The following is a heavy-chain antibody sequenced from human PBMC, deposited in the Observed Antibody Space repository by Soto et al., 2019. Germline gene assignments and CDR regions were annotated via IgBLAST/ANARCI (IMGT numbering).Heavy chain of an antibody. CDR1: GGSISSGGYS. D-gene: IGHD3-22*01. CDR2: IYHSGST. CDR3: ARQYYYDSSGYYSRFNNWFDP. Sequence: QLQLQESGSGLVKPSQTLSLTCAVSGGSISSGGYSWSWIRQPPGKGLEWIGYIYHSGSTYYNPSLKSRVTISVDRSKNQFSLKLSSVTAAETAVYYCARQYYYDSSGYYSRFNNWFDPWGQGTLVTVSS. J-gene: IGHJ5*02. V-gene: IGHV4-30-2*01.